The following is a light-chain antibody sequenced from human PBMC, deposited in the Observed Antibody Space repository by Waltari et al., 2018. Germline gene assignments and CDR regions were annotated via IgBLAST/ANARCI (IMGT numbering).Light chain of an antibody. V-gene: IGLV3-1*01. J-gene: IGLJ2*01. CDR3: QAWDSTTVV. CDR1: NLGDKF. CDR2: QDN. Sequence: SYELTQPPSVSVSPGQTASITYSGDNLGDKFACWYQQKPGQSPLLVIYQDNNRPSGIPERFSGSNSGNTATLTISGTQAMDEGDYYCQAWDSTTVVFGGGTKLTVL.